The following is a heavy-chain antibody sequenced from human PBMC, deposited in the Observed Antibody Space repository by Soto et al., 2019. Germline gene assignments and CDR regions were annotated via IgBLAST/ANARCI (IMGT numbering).Heavy chain of an antibody. CDR1: GFTFSNYA. J-gene: IGHJ4*02. CDR2: ISGGGGST. Sequence: PRLSCAASGFTFSNYAMTWVRQAPGKGLQCVSAISGGGGSTYYADSVKGRFTISRDNSKNTLYLQMNSLRAEDTAVYYCAKDPSLSTAYYFDYWGQGTLVTVSS. V-gene: IGHV3-23*01. CDR3: AKDPSLSTAYYFDY.